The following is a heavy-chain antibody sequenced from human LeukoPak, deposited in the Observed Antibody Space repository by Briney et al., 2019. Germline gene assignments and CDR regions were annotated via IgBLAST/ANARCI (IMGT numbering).Heavy chain of an antibody. D-gene: IGHD4-17*01. CDR2: ISYDGSNK. V-gene: IGHV3-30-3*01. Sequence: GGSLRLSCAASGFTFSSYAMHWVRQAPGKGLEWVAVISYDGSNKYYADSVKGRFTISRDNSKNTLYRQMNSLRAEDTAVYYCARDSGYGDYDHAFDIWGQGTMVTVSS. CDR1: GFTFSSYA. CDR3: ARDSGYGDYDHAFDI. J-gene: IGHJ3*02.